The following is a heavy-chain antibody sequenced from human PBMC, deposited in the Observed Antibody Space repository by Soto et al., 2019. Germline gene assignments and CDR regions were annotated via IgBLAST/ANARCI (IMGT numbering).Heavy chain of an antibody. CDR1: GYTFTSYG. CDR3: ARAGKYGYGSGSPYYYGMDV. Sequence: QVQLVQSGAEVKKPGASVKVSCKASGYTFTSYGVSWVRQAPGQGLELMGWISGYNGNTNYAQKLQARVTMTTDTSPSTAYMELRSVRSDYTAVYCCARAGKYGYGSGSPYYYGMDVWGQGITVTVSS. V-gene: IGHV1-18*04. CDR2: ISGYNGNT. D-gene: IGHD3-10*01. J-gene: IGHJ6*02.